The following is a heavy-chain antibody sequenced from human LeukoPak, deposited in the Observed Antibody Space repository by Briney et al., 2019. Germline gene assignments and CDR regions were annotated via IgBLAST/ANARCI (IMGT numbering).Heavy chain of an antibody. V-gene: IGHV1-2*02. CDR2: IKADTGAT. CDR1: GYSFTDYY. CDR3: VRGDIVVPRPDPPPRFDT. Sequence: ASVKVSCKSSGYSFTDYYVHWVRQAAGQGLEWMGWIKADTGATRYSRKFQGRVTMTRDTSINTAYMDLTSLTSDDTAVFSCVRGDIVVPRPDPPPRFDTCGQGTLVTVSS. D-gene: IGHD2-15*01. J-gene: IGHJ5*02.